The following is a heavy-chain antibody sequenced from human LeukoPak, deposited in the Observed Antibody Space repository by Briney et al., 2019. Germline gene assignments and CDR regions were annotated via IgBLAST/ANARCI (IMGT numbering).Heavy chain of an antibody. V-gene: IGHV3-7*01. Sequence: PGGSLRLSCAPSGFTFSGHWMSWVRPAPGEGLEWVANINQGGSDKYYVDSVKGRFTISRDNANNLLYLQMNSLRGEDTAVYYCTRDRSRAEDDWGQGTLVTVSS. D-gene: IGHD1-14*01. CDR1: GFTFSGHW. CDR3: TRDRSRAEDD. J-gene: IGHJ4*02. CDR2: INQGGSDK.